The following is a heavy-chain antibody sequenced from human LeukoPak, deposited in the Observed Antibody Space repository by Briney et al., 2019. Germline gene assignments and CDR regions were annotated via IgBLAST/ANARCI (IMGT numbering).Heavy chain of an antibody. Sequence: GGSLRLSCAASGFTFSSYAMSRVRQAPGKGLEWVSAISGSGGSTYYADSVKGRFTISRDNSKNTLYLQMNSLRAEDTAVYYCAKDRDAYSGSYFFVVDYWGQGTLVTVSS. CDR3: AKDRDAYSGSYFFVVDY. D-gene: IGHD1-26*01. CDR2: ISGSGGST. CDR1: GFTFSSYA. J-gene: IGHJ4*02. V-gene: IGHV3-23*01.